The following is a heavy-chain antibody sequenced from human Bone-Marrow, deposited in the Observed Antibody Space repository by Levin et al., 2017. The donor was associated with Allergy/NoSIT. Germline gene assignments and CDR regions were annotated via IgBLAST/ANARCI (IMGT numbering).Heavy chain of an antibody. J-gene: IGHJ3*01. V-gene: IGHV3-30*03. CDR3: ATDLIDHCLSTSCYSAFRD. Sequence: GESLKISCAASGFMFSTYGMHWVRQAPGKGLEWVAIISYEGSHKYYADSVKGRFTVSRDNSNNTLYLHINSLRPEDTALYYCATDLIDHCLSTSCYSAFRDWGRGAMVTVSS. CDR1: GFMFSTYG. D-gene: IGHD2-2*01. CDR2: ISYEGSHK.